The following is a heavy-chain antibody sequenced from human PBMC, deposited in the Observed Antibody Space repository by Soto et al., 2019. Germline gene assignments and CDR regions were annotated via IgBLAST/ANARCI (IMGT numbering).Heavy chain of an antibody. CDR1: GGSMRNYF. D-gene: IGHD6-13*01. V-gene: IGHV4-59*01. Sequence: SETLSLTCTVSGGSMRNYFWTWTRQPPGKGLEWIGYIHYSGTTSFFPSYNPSLRSRVTISEDTSKNQFSLKLLSVTTADTAVYFCAAGEASSRNLAPYYLDFWGQGTLVTVSS. J-gene: IGHJ4*02. CDR2: IHYSGTT. CDR3: AAGEASSRNLAPYYLDF.